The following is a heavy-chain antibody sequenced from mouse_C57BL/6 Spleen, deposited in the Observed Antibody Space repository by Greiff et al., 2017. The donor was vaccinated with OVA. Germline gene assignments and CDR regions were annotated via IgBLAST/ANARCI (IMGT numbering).Heavy chain of an antibody. CDR3: AKYYGSSYYFDY. Sequence: QVQLQQPGAELVKPGASVKMSCKASGYTFTSYSITWVKQRPGQGLEWIGDFYPGSGSTNYNEKFKSKATLTVETSSSTAYMQLSSLTSEDSAVYYCAKYYGSSYYFDYWGQGTTLTVSS. D-gene: IGHD1-1*01. CDR2: FYPGSGST. J-gene: IGHJ2*01. CDR1: GYTFTSYS. V-gene: IGHV1-55*01.